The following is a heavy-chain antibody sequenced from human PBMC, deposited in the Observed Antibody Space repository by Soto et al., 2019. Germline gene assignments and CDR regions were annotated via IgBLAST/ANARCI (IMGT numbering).Heavy chain of an antibody. CDR2: IYYSGST. Sequence: SETLSLACTVSGGSISSGGYYWSWIRQHPGKGLEWIGYIYYSGSTYYNPSLKSRVTISVDTSKNQFSLKLSSVTAADTAVYYCARDHPRNYYYYGMDVWGQGTTVTVSS. J-gene: IGHJ6*02. CDR1: GGSISSGGYY. V-gene: IGHV4-31*03. CDR3: ARDHPRNYYYYGMDV.